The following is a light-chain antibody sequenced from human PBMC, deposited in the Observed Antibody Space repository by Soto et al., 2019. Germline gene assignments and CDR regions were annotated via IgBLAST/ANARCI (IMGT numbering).Light chain of an antibody. J-gene: IGKJ5*01. CDR1: QSVSSSY. CDR3: QQYGSYSN. Sequence: EIVFTQSPGTLSVSPGERATISCRSSQSVSSSYLAWYQQKPGQAPRILIYGASSRATGIPDRFSGSGSGTDFTLTISRLEPEDFAVYYCQQYGSYSNFGHGQRRAIK. CDR2: GAS. V-gene: IGKV3-20*01.